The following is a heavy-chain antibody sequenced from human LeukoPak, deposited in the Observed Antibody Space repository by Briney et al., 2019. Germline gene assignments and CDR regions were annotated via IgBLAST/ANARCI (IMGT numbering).Heavy chain of an antibody. CDR3: ARDHYYDSSGYLGYFDY. J-gene: IGHJ4*02. CDR2: IIPIFGTA. CDR1: GGTFSSYA. Sequence: ASVKVSCKASGGTFSSYAISWVRQAPGQGLEWMGRIIPIFGTANYAQTFQGRVTITTDESTSTAYMELSSLRSEDTAVYYCARDHYYDSSGYLGYFDYWGQGTLVTVSS. D-gene: IGHD3-22*01. V-gene: IGHV1-69*05.